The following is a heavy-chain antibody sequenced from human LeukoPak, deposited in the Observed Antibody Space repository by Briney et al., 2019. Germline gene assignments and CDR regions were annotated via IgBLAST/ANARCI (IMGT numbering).Heavy chain of an antibody. CDR3: ARDNRVVPASYNWFDP. D-gene: IGHD2-2*01. CDR1: GGSISSYY. J-gene: IGHJ5*02. CDR2: IYYSGST. Sequence: PSETLSLTCTVSGGSISSYYWSWIRQPPGKGLEWIGYIYYSGSTNYNPSLKSRVTISVDTSKNQFSLKLSSVTAADTAVYYCARDNRVVPASYNWFDPWGQGTLVTVSS. V-gene: IGHV4-59*01.